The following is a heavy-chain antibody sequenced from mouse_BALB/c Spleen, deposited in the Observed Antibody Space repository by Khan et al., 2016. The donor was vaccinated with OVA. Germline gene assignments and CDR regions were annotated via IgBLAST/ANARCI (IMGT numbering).Heavy chain of an antibody. CDR3: ARQPYYHYNVMDY. CDR2: IWSDGNT. J-gene: IGHJ4*01. Sequence: QVQLQQSGPGLVAPSQSLSITCTISGFSLTNYGIHWVRQPPGKGLEWLVVIWSDGNTTYNSALKSRLTITKDNSKSQVFLKMNSLQTDVTAIYFCARQPYYHYNVMDYWGQGTSVTVSS. D-gene: IGHD2-10*01. CDR1: GFSLTNYG. V-gene: IGHV2-6-1*01.